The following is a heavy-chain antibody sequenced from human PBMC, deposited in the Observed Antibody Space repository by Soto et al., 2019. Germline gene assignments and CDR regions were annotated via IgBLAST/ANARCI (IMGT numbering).Heavy chain of an antibody. CDR2: IYHSGST. Sequence: QVQLQESGPGLVKPSGTLSLTCAVSGGSISSSNWWSWVRQPPGKGLEWIGEIYHSGSTNYNPSLMSRLTLSVDKSKNQFPLKLSSVTAAATAVYYCARVSGSYSYGMDVWGQGTTVTVSS. CDR3: ARVSGSYSYGMDV. D-gene: IGHD1-26*01. V-gene: IGHV4-4*02. J-gene: IGHJ6*02. CDR1: GGSISSSNW.